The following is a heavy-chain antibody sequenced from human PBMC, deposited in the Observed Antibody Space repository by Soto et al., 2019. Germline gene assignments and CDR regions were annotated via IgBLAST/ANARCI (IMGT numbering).Heavy chain of an antibody. J-gene: IGHJ4*01. CDR1: GAFVTIGENY. V-gene: IGHV4-30-4*08. CDR3: VRDLAPAYTGNV. Sequence: SETLSLTCSVSGAFVTIGENYLSWVRQPPGKGLEWLGYIYDSGVTSYTPALKSRVTLSLDRPNNQVSLKLRSVTAADTAVYFCVRDLAPAYTGNVWGHGTVVTVSS. CDR2: IYDSGVT. D-gene: IGHD3-16*01.